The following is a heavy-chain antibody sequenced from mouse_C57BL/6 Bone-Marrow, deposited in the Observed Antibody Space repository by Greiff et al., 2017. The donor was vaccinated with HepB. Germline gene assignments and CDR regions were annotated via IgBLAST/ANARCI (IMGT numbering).Heavy chain of an antibody. CDR1: GYTFTDYW. V-gene: IGHV1-5*01. CDR3: TRGFFDY. Sequence: VQLQQSGPVLVKPGASVKMSCKTSGYTFTDYWMHWVKQRPGKGLEWIGAIYPGNSDTSYNQKFKGKAKLTAVTSDSTAYMELSSLTYEDSAVYYCTRGFFDYWGQGTPVTVSS. CDR2: IYPGNSDT. J-gene: IGHJ2*01.